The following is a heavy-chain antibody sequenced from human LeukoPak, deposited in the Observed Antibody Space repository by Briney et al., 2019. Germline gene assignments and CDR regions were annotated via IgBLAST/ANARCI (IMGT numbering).Heavy chain of an antibody. CDR3: AKVRQFTAASGTGLAC. Sequence: PGGSLRLSCAASGFSFSSYAMSWVRQTPGKGLDWVAVIWHDGSIKYYADSVRGRFTISRDNSMNTVYLQMNSLRVEDTAVYYCAKVRQFTAASGTGLACWRQGTLVTVSS. D-gene: IGHD6-13*01. V-gene: IGHV3-33*03. CDR1: GFSFSSYA. CDR2: IWHDGSIK. J-gene: IGHJ4*02.